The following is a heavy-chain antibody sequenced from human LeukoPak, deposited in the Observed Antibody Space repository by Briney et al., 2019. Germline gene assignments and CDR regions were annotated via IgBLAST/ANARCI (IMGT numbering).Heavy chain of an antibody. Sequence: PSETLSLTCTVSGGSISSGSYSWSWIRQPAGKGLEWIGRFYTSGSTNYNPSLKSRVTISVDTSKNQFSLKLSSVTAADTAVYYCAREIIAAHNWFDPWGQGTLVTVSS. V-gene: IGHV4-61*02. CDR3: AREIIAAHNWFDP. CDR2: FYTSGST. J-gene: IGHJ5*02. D-gene: IGHD6-6*01. CDR1: GGSISSGSYS.